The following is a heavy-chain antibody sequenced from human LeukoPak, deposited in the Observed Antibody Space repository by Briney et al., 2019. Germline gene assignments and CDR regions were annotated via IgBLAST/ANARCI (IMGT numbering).Heavy chain of an antibody. D-gene: IGHD6-13*01. V-gene: IGHV4-34*01. CDR3: ARGYSSMVDY. J-gene: IGHJ4*02. CDR2: INHSGST. Sequence: PSETLSLTRAVYGGSFSGYYWSWIRQPPGKGLEWIGEINHSGSTNYNPSLKSRVTISVDTSKNQFSLKLSSVTAADTAVYYCARGYSSMVDYWGQGTLVTVSS. CDR1: GGSFSGYY.